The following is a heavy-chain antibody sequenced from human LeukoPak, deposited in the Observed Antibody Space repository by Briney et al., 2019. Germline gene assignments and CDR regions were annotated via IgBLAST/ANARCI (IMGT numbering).Heavy chain of an antibody. J-gene: IGHJ6*02. V-gene: IGHV3-33*01. Sequence: GGSLRLSCAASGFTFSSYGMHWVRQAPGKGLEWVAVIWYDGSNKYYADSVKGRFTISRDNSKNTLYLQMNSLRAEDTAVYYCASDERSYYGMDVWGQGTTVTVSS. CDR1: GFTFSSYG. CDR3: ASDERSYYGMDV. CDR2: IWYDGSNK. D-gene: IGHD1-1*01.